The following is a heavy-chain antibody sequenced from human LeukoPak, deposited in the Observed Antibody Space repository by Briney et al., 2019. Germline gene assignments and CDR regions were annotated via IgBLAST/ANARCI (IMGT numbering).Heavy chain of an antibody. D-gene: IGHD1-14*01. CDR3: AKLTALDY. Sequence: GGSLRLSCTVSGFTLSSYEMSWIRQAPGKGLEWVAVISYDGSNKYYADSVKGRFTISRDNSKNTLYLQMNSLRAEDTAVYYCAKLTALDYWGQGTLVTVSS. V-gene: IGHV3-30*18. CDR2: ISYDGSNK. J-gene: IGHJ4*02. CDR1: GFTLSSYE.